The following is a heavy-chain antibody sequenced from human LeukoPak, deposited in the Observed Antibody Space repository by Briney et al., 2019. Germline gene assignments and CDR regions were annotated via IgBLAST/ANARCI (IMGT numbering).Heavy chain of an antibody. V-gene: IGHV4-39*01. CDR3: ARQLGYCSSTSCYADKVDY. J-gene: IGHJ4*02. CDR1: GGSISSSSYY. D-gene: IGHD2-2*01. CDR2: IYYSGST. Sequence: TSETLSLACTVSGGSISSSSYYWGWIRQPPGKGLEWIGSIYYSGSTYYNPSLKSRVTISVDTSKNQFSLKLSSVTAADTAVYYCARQLGYCSSTSCYADKVDYWGQGTLVTVSS.